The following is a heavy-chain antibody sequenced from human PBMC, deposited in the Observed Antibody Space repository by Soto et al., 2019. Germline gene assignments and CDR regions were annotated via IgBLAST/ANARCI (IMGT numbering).Heavy chain of an antibody. CDR2: IIPIPGTA. D-gene: IGHD2-2*01. CDR1: GGTFGSYA. Sequence: QVQLVQSGAEVKKPGSSVKVSCKASGGTFGSYAINWVRQAPGQGLEWMGGIIPIPGTANYAQKFQGRVTIAADESTSTAYMELSSLRSDDTAVDYCARSQGSSTSLEIYYYYYYGMDVWGQGTTVTVSS. CDR3: ARSQGSSTSLEIYYYYYYGMDV. J-gene: IGHJ6*02. V-gene: IGHV1-69*01.